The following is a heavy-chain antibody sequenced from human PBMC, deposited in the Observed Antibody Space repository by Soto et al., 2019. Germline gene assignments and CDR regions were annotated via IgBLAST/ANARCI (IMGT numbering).Heavy chain of an antibody. CDR3: ARISVASRYMDV. J-gene: IGHJ6*03. CDR2: FYYSGST. V-gene: IGHV4-39*01. CDR1: GCSISSSSYY. D-gene: IGHD5-12*01. Sequence: PSETLSLTCPVSGCSISSSSYYWGWIRQSPGKGLEWIGSFYYSGSTYYSPSLRSRVTISGDTSRKQISLRLSSVTAADTAVYYCARISVASRYMDVWGKGTTVTVSS.